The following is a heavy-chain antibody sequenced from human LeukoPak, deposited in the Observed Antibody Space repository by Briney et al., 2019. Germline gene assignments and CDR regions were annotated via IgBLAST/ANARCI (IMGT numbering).Heavy chain of an antibody. CDR2: IYSGGST. CDR3: ARSGYAGTTANDAFDF. CDR1: GFTVSDNY. V-gene: IGHV3-53*01. Sequence: PGGSLRLSCAASGFTVSDNYLSWVRQAPGKGLEWVSVIYSGGSTYYADSVKGRFTISRDNSKNTVYLQMNSLRAEDTALYYCARSGYAGTTANDAFDFWGQGTMVTVSS. D-gene: IGHD1-14*01. J-gene: IGHJ3*01.